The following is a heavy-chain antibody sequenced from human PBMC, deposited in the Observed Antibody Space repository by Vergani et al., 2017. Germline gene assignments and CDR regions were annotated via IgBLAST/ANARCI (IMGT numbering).Heavy chain of an antibody. CDR1: GFTFQAFA. D-gene: IGHD3-16*01. CDR3: VKDNDYDADGPFDL. CDR2: IDRNYGVK. V-gene: IGHV3-9*01. Sequence: LVEAGGGLVQPGGSLRLSCTVSGFTFQAFAFHWVRQVSGRGLEWVSGIDRNYGVKNGNSFEGRFSISRDNAKKAVFLQMNNLRHEDTALYFCVKDNDYDADGPFDLWGRGTLVTVSS. J-gene: IGHJ2*01.